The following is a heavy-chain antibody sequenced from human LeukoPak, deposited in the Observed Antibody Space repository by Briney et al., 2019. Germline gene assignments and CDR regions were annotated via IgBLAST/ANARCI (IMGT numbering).Heavy chain of an antibody. CDR3: AGNLVAAAPGDA. D-gene: IGHD2-2*01. V-gene: IGHV3-7*01. J-gene: IGHJ5*02. CDR2: ISPDGGVQ. CDR1: GFTFSTYW. Sequence: GGSLRLSCAASGFTFSTYWMTWVRQAPGKGLGWVANISPDGGVQSYVDSVKGRFSISRDNAKNSLYLQMHSLRAEDTAVYYCAGNLVAAAPGDAWGQGTLVTVSS.